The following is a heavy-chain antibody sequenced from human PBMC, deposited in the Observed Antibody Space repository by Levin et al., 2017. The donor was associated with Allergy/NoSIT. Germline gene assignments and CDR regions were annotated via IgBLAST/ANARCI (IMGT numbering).Heavy chain of an antibody. CDR2: LPPPLFPP. J-gene: IGHJ6*02. Sequence: SFPASGYTFTSYDINWVRQATGQFLSFLFFLPPPLFPPFSSPPFHCRVTMTRNTSISTAYMELSSLRSEDTAVYYCARGGNYDFWSGYLPGTYYYYGMDGWGQGTTVTVSS. CDR3: ARGGNYDFWSGYLPGTYYYYGMDG. CDR1: GYTFTSYD. V-gene: IGHV1-8*01. D-gene: IGHD3-3*01.